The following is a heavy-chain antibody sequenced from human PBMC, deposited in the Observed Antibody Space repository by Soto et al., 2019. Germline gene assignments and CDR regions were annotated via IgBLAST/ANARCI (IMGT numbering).Heavy chain of an antibody. J-gene: IGHJ6*02. D-gene: IGHD4-17*01. Sequence: GGSLRLSCAASGFTFSSYSMNWVRQAPGKGLEWVPSISSSSSYIYYADSVKGRFTISRDNAKNSLYPQMNSLRAEDTAVYYCARDDYGDYVLNYYYGMDVWGQGTTVTVSS. CDR2: ISSSSSYI. CDR1: GFTFSSYS. V-gene: IGHV3-21*01. CDR3: ARDDYGDYVLNYYYGMDV.